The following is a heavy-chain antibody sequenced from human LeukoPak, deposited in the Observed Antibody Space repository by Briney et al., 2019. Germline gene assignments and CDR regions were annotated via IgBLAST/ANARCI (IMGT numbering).Heavy chain of an antibody. V-gene: IGHV1-69*13. J-gene: IGHJ4*02. CDR2: IIPIFGTA. Sequence: GASVKVSCKASGGTFSSYAISWVRQAPGQGLEWMGGIIPIFGTANYAQKFQGRVTITADESTSTAYMELSSLRSEDTAVYYCARDDPQSGTLLGWGQGTLVTVSS. CDR1: GGTFSSYA. CDR3: ARDDPQSGTLLG. D-gene: IGHD1-1*01.